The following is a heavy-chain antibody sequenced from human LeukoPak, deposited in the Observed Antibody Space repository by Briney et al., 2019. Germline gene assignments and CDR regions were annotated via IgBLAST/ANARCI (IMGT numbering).Heavy chain of an antibody. CDR3: ASWYDDAFDI. CDR2: IYSGGST. Sequence: GGSLRLSCAASGFTVISNYMSWVRQAPGKGLEWVSVIYSGGSTYYADSVKGRFTISRDNSKNTLYLQMNSLRAEDTAVYYCASWYDDAFDIWGQGTMVTVSS. D-gene: IGHD1-14*01. V-gene: IGHV3-66*01. J-gene: IGHJ3*02. CDR1: GFTVISNY.